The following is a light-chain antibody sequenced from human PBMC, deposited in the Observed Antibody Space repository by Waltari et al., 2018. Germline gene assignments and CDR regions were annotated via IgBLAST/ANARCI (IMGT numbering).Light chain of an antibody. CDR1: QSATNNF. Sequence: EVVLTQSPGTLSLSSGERATPSCRASQSATNNFLAWYQQRPGQAPRLLIHGASTRTTDTPDRFSGSGSGTEFFLTISKLEPEDFAVYYCQQYGSTPRTFGQGTKVEIK. CDR3: QQYGSTPRT. J-gene: IGKJ1*01. V-gene: IGKV3-20*01. CDR2: GAS.